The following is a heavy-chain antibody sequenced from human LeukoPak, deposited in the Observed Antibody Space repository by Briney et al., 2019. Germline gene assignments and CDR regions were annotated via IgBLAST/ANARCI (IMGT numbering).Heavy chain of an antibody. CDR3: ARESPGDYGYYYMDV. CDR1: GYTFSSYA. D-gene: IGHD4-17*01. J-gene: IGHJ6*03. V-gene: IGHV1-18*01. CDR2: ISAYNGNT. Sequence: ASVKVSCKASGYTFSSYAMNWVRQAPGQGLEWMGWISAYNGNTNYAQKLQGRVTMTTDTSTSTAYMELRSLRSDDTAVYYCARESPGDYGYYYMDVWGKGTTVTVSS.